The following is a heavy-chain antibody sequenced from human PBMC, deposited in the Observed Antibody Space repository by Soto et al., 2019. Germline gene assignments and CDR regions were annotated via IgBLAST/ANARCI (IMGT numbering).Heavy chain of an antibody. J-gene: IGHJ5*02. CDR1: GDSINISHW. V-gene: IGHV4-4*02. CDR3: ARNYGDYEVWFDP. CDR2: ISHSGST. Sequence: SETLSVTCSVSGDSINISHWWNWFLQPPGKGLEWIGQISHSGSTNYNPSLTSRVNKSVDKSKNHFSLNLTSVTAADTAVYYCARNYGDYEVWFDPWGQGTLVTVSS. D-gene: IGHD4-17*01.